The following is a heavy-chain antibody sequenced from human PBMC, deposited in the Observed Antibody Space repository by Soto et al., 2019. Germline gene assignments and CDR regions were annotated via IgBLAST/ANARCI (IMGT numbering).Heavy chain of an antibody. D-gene: IGHD6-6*01. Sequence: GGSLRLSCAASGFTFSSYSMNWVRQAPGKGLEWVSSISSSSSYIYYADSVKGRFTISRDNAKNSLYLQMNSLRAEDTAVYYCARDFIAARRVDAFDIWGQGTMVTVSS. J-gene: IGHJ3*02. CDR2: ISSSSSYI. CDR3: ARDFIAARRVDAFDI. V-gene: IGHV3-21*01. CDR1: GFTFSSYS.